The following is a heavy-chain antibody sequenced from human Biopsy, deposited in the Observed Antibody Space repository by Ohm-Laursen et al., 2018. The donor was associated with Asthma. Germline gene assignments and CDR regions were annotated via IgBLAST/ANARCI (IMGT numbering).Heavy chain of an antibody. J-gene: IGHJ3*02. CDR3: VRDGTDDAFDI. CDR2: ISKDASTQ. Sequence: SLRLSCAATGFSFSNFAIHWVRQAPGKGLEWVGVISKDASTQDYADSVKGRFTMARDNSKNTLDLQMNSLREEDTAVYYCVRDGTDDAFDIWGQGTVVSVSS. V-gene: IGHV3-30*01. CDR1: GFSFSNFA. D-gene: IGHD1-1*01.